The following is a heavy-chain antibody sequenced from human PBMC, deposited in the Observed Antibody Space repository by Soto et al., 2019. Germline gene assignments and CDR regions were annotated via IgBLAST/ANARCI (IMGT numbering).Heavy chain of an antibody. D-gene: IGHD3-10*01. CDR1: GYTFTSYA. J-gene: IGHJ5*02. CDR2: INAGNGNT. CDR3: ARDPFTMVRGATNWFDP. Sequence: QVQLVQSGAEVKKPGASVKVSCKASGYTFTSYAMHWVHQAPGQRLEWMGWINAGNGNTKYSQKFQGRVTITRDTSASTAYMELSSLRSEDTAVYYCARDPFTMVRGATNWFDPWGQGTLVTVSS. V-gene: IGHV1-3*01.